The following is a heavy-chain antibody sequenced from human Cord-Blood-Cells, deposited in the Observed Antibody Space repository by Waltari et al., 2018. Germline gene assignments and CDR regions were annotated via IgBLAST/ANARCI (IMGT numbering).Heavy chain of an antibody. J-gene: IGHJ4*02. CDR1: GGSISSSSYY. V-gene: IGHV4-39*01. Sequence: QLQLQESGPGLVKPSETLSLPCTVYGGSISSSSYYWGWIRQPPGKGLEWIGSIYYSGSTYYNPYLKSRVTISVDTSKNQFSLKLSSVTAADTAVYYCARRSGYYTDYWGQGTLVTVSS. D-gene: IGHD3-3*01. CDR3: ARRSGYYTDY. CDR2: IYYSGST.